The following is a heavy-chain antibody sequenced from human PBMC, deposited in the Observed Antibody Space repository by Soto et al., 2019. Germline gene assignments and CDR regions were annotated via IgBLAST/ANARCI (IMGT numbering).Heavy chain of an antibody. D-gene: IGHD3-22*01. J-gene: IGHJ4*02. Sequence: QVQLVESGGGVVQPGRSLRLSCAASGFTFSSCGMHWVRQAPGKGLEWVAVIWYDGSNKYYADSVKGRFTISRDNSKNTLYLQMNSLRAEDTAVYYCARDYYDSSGRFDYWGQGTLVTVSS. CDR2: IWYDGSNK. CDR1: GFTFSSCG. V-gene: IGHV3-33*01. CDR3: ARDYYDSSGRFDY.